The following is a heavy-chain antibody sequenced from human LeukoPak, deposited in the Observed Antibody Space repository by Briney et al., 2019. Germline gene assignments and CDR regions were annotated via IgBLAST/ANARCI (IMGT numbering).Heavy chain of an antibody. CDR2: ISYDGSNK. CDR1: GFTFSSYA. D-gene: IGHD3-10*01. V-gene: IGHV3-30*04. J-gene: IGHJ5*02. Sequence: GGSLRLSCAASGFTFSSYAMHWVRQAPGKGLEWVAVISYDGSNKYYADSVKGRFTISRDNSKNTLYLQMNSLRAEDTAVYYCARFGEFLSSWFDPWGQGTLVTVSS. CDR3: ARFGEFLSSWFDP.